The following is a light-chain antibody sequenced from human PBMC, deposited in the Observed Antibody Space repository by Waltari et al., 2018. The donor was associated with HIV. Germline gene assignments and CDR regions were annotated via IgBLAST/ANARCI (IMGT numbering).Light chain of an antibody. CDR2: DKN. V-gene: IGLV1-51*01. J-gene: IGLJ3*02. Sequence: QSVLTQPPSVSAAPGQQVVISCSGSSSNIGNNYVSWFQQLPGTARKLIIFDKNKRPSGIPDRVSGSRSGTSATLTITGLQTGDEADYYCGTWDTSRSAGVFGGGTKVTVL. CDR1: SSNIGNNY. CDR3: GTWDTSRSAGV.